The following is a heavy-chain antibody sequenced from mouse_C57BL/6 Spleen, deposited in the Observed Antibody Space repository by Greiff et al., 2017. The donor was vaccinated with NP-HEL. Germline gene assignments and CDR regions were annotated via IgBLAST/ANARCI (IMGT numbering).Heavy chain of an antibody. CDR1: GFSFTSYG. D-gene: IGHD4-1*01. CDR3: ARTGKGYFDY. CDR2: IWSGGST. Sequence: QVQLQQSGPGLVQPSQSLSITCTVSGFSFTSYGVHWVRQSPGKGLEWLGVIWSGGSTDYNAAIIYRLSISKDNSKSQVFFKMNSLQADDTAIYYCARTGKGYFDYWGQGTTLTVSS. J-gene: IGHJ2*01. V-gene: IGHV2-2*01.